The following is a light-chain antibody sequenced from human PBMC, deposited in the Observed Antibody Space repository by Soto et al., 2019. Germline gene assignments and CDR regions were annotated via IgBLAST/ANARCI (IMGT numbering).Light chain of an antibody. Sequence: QSALPQPRSVSGSPGQSVTISCTATGSDVGDSSHVSWYQLHPGKAPKLMIYEVNNRPSGVPDRFSGSKSGSTASLTISGLQAEDEAEYYCCLSPGSLTWLFGGGTKVTVL. CDR3: CLSPGSLTWL. J-gene: IGLJ3*02. V-gene: IGLV2-11*01. CDR1: GSDVGDSSH. CDR2: EVN.